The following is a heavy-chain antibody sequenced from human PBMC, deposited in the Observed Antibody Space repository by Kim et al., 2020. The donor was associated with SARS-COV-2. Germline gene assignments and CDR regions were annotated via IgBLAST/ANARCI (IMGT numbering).Heavy chain of an antibody. CDR1: GFTFGDYA. J-gene: IGHJ4*02. CDR2: IRSKAYGGTT. V-gene: IGHV3-49*03. D-gene: IGHD3-16*02. Sequence: GGSLRLSCTASGFTFGDYAMSWFRQAPGKGLEWVGFIRSKAYGGTTEYAASVKGRFTISRDDSKSIAYLQMNSLKTEDTAVYYCTGGIGELSYYYFDYWGQGTLVTVSS. CDR3: TGGIGELSYYYFDY.